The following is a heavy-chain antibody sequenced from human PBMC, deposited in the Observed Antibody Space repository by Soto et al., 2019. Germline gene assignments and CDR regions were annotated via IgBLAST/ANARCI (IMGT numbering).Heavy chain of an antibody. Sequence: QPGGSLRLSCAASGFTFSSYGMHWVRQAPGKGLEWVAVISYDGSNKYYADSVKGRFTISRDNSKNTLYLQMNSLRAEDTAVYYCAKDEAVLGLFLDSSGYADYWGQGTLVTVSS. CDR3: AKDEAVLGLFLDSSGYADY. CDR1: GFTFSSYG. V-gene: IGHV3-30*18. J-gene: IGHJ4*02. CDR2: ISYDGSNK. D-gene: IGHD3-22*01.